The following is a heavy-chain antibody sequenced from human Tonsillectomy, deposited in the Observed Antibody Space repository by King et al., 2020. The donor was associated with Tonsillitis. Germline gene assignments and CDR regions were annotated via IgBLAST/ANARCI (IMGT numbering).Heavy chain of an antibody. CDR3: AREHSPMVYAMGYYYYSYMDV. Sequence: VQLQESGPGLVRPSQTLSLICTVSGDSISSGSDYWSWIRQPAGKGLEWIGRIYTSGNTNYNPSLKSRVTMSLDTSKNQFSLKLSSVTAADTAVYYCAREHSPMVYAMGYYYYSYMDVWGKGTTVTVSS. J-gene: IGHJ6*03. V-gene: IGHV4-61*02. D-gene: IGHD2-8*01. CDR2: IYTSGNT. CDR1: GDSISSGSDY.